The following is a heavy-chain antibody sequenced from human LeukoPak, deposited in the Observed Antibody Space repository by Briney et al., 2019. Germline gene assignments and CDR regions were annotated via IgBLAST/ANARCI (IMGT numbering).Heavy chain of an antibody. D-gene: IGHD2-2*01. CDR3: AKDRNVVVVPAATYDY. CDR2: IPYRGSDN. Sequence: GGSLRLSCAASGFTFSTYGMHWVRQAPGKGLEWVAFIPYRGSDNNYAASVKGRFTISRDNSKNTLYLQMNSLRLEDTAVYYCAKDRNVVVVPAATYDYWGQGTLVTVSS. V-gene: IGHV3-30*02. J-gene: IGHJ4*02. CDR1: GFTFSTYG.